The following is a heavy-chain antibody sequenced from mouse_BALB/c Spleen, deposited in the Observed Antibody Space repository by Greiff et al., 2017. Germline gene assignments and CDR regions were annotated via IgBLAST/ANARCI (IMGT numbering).Heavy chain of an antibody. V-gene: IGHV1-69*02. J-gene: IGHJ2*01. Sequence: QVQLQQPGAELVRPGASVKLSCKASGYTFTSYWINWVKQRPGQGLEWIGNIYPSDSYTNYNQKFKDKATLTVDKSSSTAYMQLSSPTSEDSAVYYCTRGGTTVDFDYWGQGTTLTVSS. CDR3: TRGGTTVDFDY. CDR2: IYPSDSYT. CDR1: GYTFTSYW. D-gene: IGHD1-1*01.